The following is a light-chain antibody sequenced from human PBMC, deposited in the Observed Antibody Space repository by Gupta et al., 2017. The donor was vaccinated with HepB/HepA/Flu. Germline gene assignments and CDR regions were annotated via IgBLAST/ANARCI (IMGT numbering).Light chain of an antibody. CDR3: SSYAGSSTNLI. CDR2: EVS. V-gene: IGLV2-23*02. J-gene: IGLJ2*01. Sequence: QSALTQPASVSGSPGQSITISCTGTSSDVGSYNLVSWYQQHPGKAPKLMIYEVSKRPSGVSNRFSGYKSGNTASPTISGLQAEDEADYYCSSYAGSSTNLIFGGGTKLTVL. CDR1: SSDVGSYNL.